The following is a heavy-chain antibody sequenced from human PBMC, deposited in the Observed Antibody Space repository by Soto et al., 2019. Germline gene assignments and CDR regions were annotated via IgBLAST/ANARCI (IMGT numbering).Heavy chain of an antibody. CDR2: INPSGGAT. J-gene: IGHJ4*02. CDR1: GYTFSGYR. V-gene: IGHV1-46*01. CDR3: ARDGPHRRIDY. Sequence: ASVKVSCKASGYTFSGYRMHWVRQAPGQGLEWMGIINPSGGATTYAQKFQGRVTMTRDTSTSTVYMDLSSLTSEDTAVYYCARDGPHRRIDYWGQGTLVTVSS.